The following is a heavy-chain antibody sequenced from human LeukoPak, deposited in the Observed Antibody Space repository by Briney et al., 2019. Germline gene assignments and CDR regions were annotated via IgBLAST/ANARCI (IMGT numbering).Heavy chain of an antibody. J-gene: IGHJ4*02. Sequence: PGGSLRLSCAASGFTFSSYAMHWVRQVPGNGLDWVAVISYDGSNKYYADSVKGRFTISRDNSKNTLYLQMNSLRAEDTAVYYCARESSGYSYGYFDYWGQGTLVTVSS. CDR1: GFTFSSYA. CDR2: ISYDGSNK. CDR3: ARESSGYSYGYFDY. V-gene: IGHV3-30*04. D-gene: IGHD5-18*01.